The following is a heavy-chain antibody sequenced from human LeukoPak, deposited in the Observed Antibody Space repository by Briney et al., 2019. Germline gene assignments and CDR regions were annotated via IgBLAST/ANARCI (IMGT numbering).Heavy chain of an antibody. CDR3: AAVFFSSTVPYFDH. V-gene: IGHV1-58*02. Sequence: GTSVKVSCXASGFTFSSSAIQWVRQVRGQRLGWIGWIVVGSGNTNYAQKFQDRVTITKDMSTMTAYMELSSLRSEDTALYYCAAVFFSSTVPYFDHWAQGTLVTVSS. J-gene: IGHJ4*02. CDR2: IVVGSGNT. D-gene: IGHD2-2*01. CDR1: GFTFSSSA.